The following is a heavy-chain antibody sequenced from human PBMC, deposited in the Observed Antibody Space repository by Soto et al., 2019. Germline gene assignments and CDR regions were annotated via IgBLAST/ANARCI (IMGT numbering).Heavy chain of an antibody. CDR2: ISYDGSNK. D-gene: IGHD3-9*01. V-gene: IGHV3-30-3*01. CDR1: GFTFSSYA. J-gene: IGHJ4*02. Sequence: GGSLRLSCAASGFTFSSYAMPWVRQAPGKGLEWVAVISYDGSNKYYADSVKGRFTISRDNSKNTLYLQMNSLRAEDTAVYYCAREFHGVLRYFDWPQGFDYWGQGTLVNVSS. CDR3: AREFHGVLRYFDWPQGFDY.